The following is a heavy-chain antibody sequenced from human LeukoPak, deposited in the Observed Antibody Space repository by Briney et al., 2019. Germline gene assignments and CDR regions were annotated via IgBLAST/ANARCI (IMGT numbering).Heavy chain of an antibody. CDR1: GGSFSGYY. CDR3: ARARRGSAMDPYYYYGMDV. J-gene: IGHJ6*02. CDR2: INHSGST. V-gene: IGHV4-34*01. D-gene: IGHD5-18*01. Sequence: TPSETLSLTCAAYGGSFSGYYWSWIRQPPGKGLEWIGEINHSGSTNYNPSLKSRVTISVDTSKNQFSLKLSSVTAADTAVYYCARARRGSAMDPYYYYGMDVWGQGTTVTVSS.